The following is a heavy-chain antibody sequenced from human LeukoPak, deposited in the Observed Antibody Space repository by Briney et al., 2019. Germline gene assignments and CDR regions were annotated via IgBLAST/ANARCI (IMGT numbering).Heavy chain of an antibody. CDR3: ARDASSSSWTGAWFDY. J-gene: IGHJ4*02. CDR1: GGPFSGYY. V-gene: IGHV4-34*01. Sequence: PSETLSLTCAVYGGPFSGYYWSWIRQPPGKGLEWIGEINHSGSTNYNPSLKSRVTISVDTSKNQFSLKLSSVTAADTAVYYCARDASSSSWTGAWFDYWGQGTLVTVSS. D-gene: IGHD6-13*01. CDR2: INHSGST.